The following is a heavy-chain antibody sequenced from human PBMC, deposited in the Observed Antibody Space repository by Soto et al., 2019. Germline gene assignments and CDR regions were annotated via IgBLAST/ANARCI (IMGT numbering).Heavy chain of an antibody. Sequence: QVHLVQSGAEVKKPGASVKVSCKGSGYIFTTYGITWVRQAPGQGLEWMGWISAHNGNTNYAQKLQGRVTVTRDTATITAYMELRNLRSDATAVYYGARGRDGDYWGQGALVTVSS. V-gene: IGHV1-18*01. CDR2: ISAHNGNT. D-gene: IGHD6-6*01. CDR1: GYIFTTYG. J-gene: IGHJ4*02. CDR3: ARGRDGDY.